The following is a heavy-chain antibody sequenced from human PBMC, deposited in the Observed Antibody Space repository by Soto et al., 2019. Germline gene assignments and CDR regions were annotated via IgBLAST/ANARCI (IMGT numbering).Heavy chain of an antibody. D-gene: IGHD6-13*01. V-gene: IGHV1-58*02. J-gene: IGHJ1*01. CDR1: GFTFTSSA. CDR2: IVVGSGNT. CDR3: AAESSSSWQRDNEYFQH. Sequence: GASVKVSCKASGFTFTSSAMQWVRQARGQRLEWIGWIVVGSGNTNYAQKFQERVTITRDMSTSTAYMELSSLRSEDTAVYYCAAESSSSWQRDNEYFQHWGQGTLVTVSS.